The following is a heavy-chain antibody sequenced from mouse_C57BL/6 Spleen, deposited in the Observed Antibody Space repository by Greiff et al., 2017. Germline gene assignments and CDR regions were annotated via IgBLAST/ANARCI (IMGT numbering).Heavy chain of an antibody. Sequence: QVQLQQPGAELVRPGSSVKLSCKASGYTFTSYWMDWVKQRPGQGLEWIGNIYPSDSETHYNQKFKDKATLTGDKSSSTAYMQLSSLTSEDSAVYYCARSDGYLDYWGQGTTLTVSS. V-gene: IGHV1-61*01. CDR1: GYTFTSYW. D-gene: IGHD2-3*01. J-gene: IGHJ2*01. CDR2: IYPSDSET. CDR3: ARSDGYLDY.